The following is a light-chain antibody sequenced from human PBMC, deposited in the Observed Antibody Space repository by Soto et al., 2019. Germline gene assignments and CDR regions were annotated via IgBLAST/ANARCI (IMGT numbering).Light chain of an antibody. CDR3: SSYTTSGTLV. CDR1: SSDVGGYKY. Sequence: QSALTQPASVSGSPGQSITISCTGTSSDVGGYKYVSWYQQHPGKAPKLIIYDASNRPSGVSNRFSGSKSGNTASLTISGLQAEDEADYYCSSYTTSGTLVFGGGTKLTVL. CDR2: DAS. V-gene: IGLV2-14*03. J-gene: IGLJ2*01.